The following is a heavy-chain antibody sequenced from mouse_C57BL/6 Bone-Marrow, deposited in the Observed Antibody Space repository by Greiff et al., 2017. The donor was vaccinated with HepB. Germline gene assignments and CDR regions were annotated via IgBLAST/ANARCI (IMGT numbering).Heavy chain of an antibody. V-gene: IGHV3-8*01. CDR1: GYSITSDY. Sequence: DVKLQESGPGLAKPSQTLSLTCSVTGYSITSDYWNWIRKFPGNKLEYMGYISYSGSTYYNPSLKSRISITRDTSKNQYYLQLKSVTTEDTATYYCARYPTGSSYYYYAMDYWGQGTSVTVSS. CDR2: ISYSGST. J-gene: IGHJ4*01. CDR3: ARYPTGSSYYYYAMDY. D-gene: IGHD1-1*01.